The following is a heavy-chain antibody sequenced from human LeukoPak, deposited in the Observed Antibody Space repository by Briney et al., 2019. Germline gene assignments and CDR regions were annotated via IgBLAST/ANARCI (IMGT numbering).Heavy chain of an antibody. CDR2: IVVGSGNT. CDR1: GFTFTSSA. CDR3: AAVAGHNPDDAFDI. J-gene: IGHJ3*02. Sequence: SVKVSCKASGFTFTSSAMQWVRQARGQRLEWIGWIVVGSGNTNYAQKFQERVTITRDMSTSTDYMELSSLRSEDTAVYYCAAVAGHNPDDAFDIWGQGTMVTVSS. V-gene: IGHV1-58*02. D-gene: IGHD6-19*01.